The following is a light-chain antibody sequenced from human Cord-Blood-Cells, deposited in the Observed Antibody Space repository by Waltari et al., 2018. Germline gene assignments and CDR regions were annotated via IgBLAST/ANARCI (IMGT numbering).Light chain of an antibody. Sequence: IQMTQSPSSLLASVGDRVTITCQASQDISNYLNWYQQKPGKAPKLLIYDASNLETGVPSRFSGSGSGTDFTFTISSLQPEDIATYYCQQYDNLPITFGQGTRLEIK. CDR2: DAS. CDR3: QQYDNLPIT. V-gene: IGKV1-33*01. CDR1: QDISNY. J-gene: IGKJ5*01.